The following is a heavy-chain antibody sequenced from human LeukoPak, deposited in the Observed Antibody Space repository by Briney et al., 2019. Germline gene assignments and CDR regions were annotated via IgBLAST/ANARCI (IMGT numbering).Heavy chain of an antibody. CDR1: GFTVSSNY. J-gene: IGHJ4*02. CDR3: ARVEIPWSFDY. Sequence: GGSLRLSCAASGFTVSSNYMTWIRQAPGERLEWVSIVYSGGDTYYADSVKGRFTMSRDNSKNMLYLQMNSLRAEDTAVYYCARVEIPWSFDYWGQGTLVTVSS. D-gene: IGHD2-21*01. V-gene: IGHV3-53*01. CDR2: VYSGGDT.